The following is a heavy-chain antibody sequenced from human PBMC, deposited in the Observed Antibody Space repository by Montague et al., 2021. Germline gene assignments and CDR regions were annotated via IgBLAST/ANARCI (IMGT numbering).Heavy chain of an antibody. CDR3: AREWSGFDF. V-gene: IGHV4-61*01. Sequence: SETLSLTCTVSGGSISSCSYYWGWIRQPPGKGLEWIGYIYSSGNTNYNPSLKSRVTISVDTSRNQFSLEVSSVTAADTAMYYCAREWSGFDFWGHGTMVTVSS. J-gene: IGHJ3*01. CDR1: GGSISSCSYY. CDR2: IYSSGNT. D-gene: IGHD1-26*01.